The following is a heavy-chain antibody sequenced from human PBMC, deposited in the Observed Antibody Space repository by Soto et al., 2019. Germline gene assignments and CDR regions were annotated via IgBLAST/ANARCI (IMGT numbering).Heavy chain of an antibody. CDR2: INHSGST. CDR3: ARIIGKVVDY. D-gene: IGHD1-26*01. J-gene: IGHJ4*02. V-gene: IGHV4-34*01. CDR1: GGSFSGYY. Sequence: SETLSLTCAVYGGSFSGYYWSWIRQPPGKGLEWIGEINHSGSTNYNPSLKSRVTISVDTSKNQFSLKLSSVTAADTAVYYCARIIGKVVDYWGQGTLVTVSS.